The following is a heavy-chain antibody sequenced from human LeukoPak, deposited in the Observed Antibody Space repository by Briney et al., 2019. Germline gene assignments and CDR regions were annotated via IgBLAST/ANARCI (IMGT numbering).Heavy chain of an antibody. J-gene: IGHJ4*02. CDR3: ARGSTMVSDY. D-gene: IGHD3-10*01. V-gene: IGHV3-20*04. CDR2: IDWNGAST. CDR1: GFTFSSYA. Sequence: GGSLRLSCAASGFTFSSYAMSWVRQVAGQGLEWVSGIDWNGASTGYADSVKGRFTISRDNAKKSLYLQMNSLRAEDTALYYCARGSTMVSDYWGQGTLVTVSS.